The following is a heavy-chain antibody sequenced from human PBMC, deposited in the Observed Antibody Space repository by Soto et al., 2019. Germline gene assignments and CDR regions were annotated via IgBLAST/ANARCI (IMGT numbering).Heavy chain of an antibody. CDR1: GFTFGSYA. CDR2: AGPSGAST. D-gene: IGHD3-22*01. CDR3: ARTYYYDITGYYRTFDF. V-gene: IGHV3-23*01. J-gene: IGHJ4*02. Sequence: EVQLLESGGGSVQPGGSLNLSCAASGFTFGSYAMSWVRLAPGKGLEWVSVAGPSGASTFYADSVKGRFTISRDNFENTPYLQMNRLRADDTAFYYCARTYYYDITGYYRTFDFWGQGTLVTVSS.